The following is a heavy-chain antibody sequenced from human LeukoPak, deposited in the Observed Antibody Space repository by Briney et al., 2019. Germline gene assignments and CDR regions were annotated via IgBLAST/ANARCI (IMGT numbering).Heavy chain of an antibody. V-gene: IGHV3-30*18. Sequence: GGSLRLSCAASGFTFSSYGMHWVRQAPGKGLEWVAVISYDGSNKYYADSVKGRFAISRDNSKNTLYLQMNSLRAEDTAVYYCVKDLLYGDYPSSGMDVWGQGTTVTVSS. CDR3: VKDLLYGDYPSSGMDV. D-gene: IGHD4-17*01. CDR1: GFTFSSYG. CDR2: ISYDGSNK. J-gene: IGHJ6*02.